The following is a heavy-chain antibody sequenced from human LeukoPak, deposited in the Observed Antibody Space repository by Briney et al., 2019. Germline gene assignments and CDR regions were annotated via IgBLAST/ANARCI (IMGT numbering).Heavy chain of an antibody. J-gene: IGHJ4*02. Sequence: SETLSLTCAVYGGSFSGYYWSWLRQPPGKGLEWIGEINHSGSTNYNPSLKSQVTISLDKSKNQYSLKLSSVTAADTAEYYCARGGPLYLMVRKVGPALDYWGEGTLVSVSS. CDR3: ARGGPLYLMVRKVGPALDY. CDR1: GGSFSGYY. D-gene: IGHD3-10*01. CDR2: INHSGST. V-gene: IGHV4-34*01.